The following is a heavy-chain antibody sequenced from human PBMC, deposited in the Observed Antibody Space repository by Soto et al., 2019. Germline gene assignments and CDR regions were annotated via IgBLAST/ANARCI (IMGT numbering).Heavy chain of an antibody. Sequence: SETLSLTCTVSGGSISSGGYYWSWIRQHPGKGMEWIGYIYYSGSTYYNPSLKSRVTISVDTSKNQFPLKLSSVTAADTAVYYFVAPKRYCSGGSCYSGGYFQHWGQGTLVTVSS. CDR1: GGSISSGGYY. CDR2: IYYSGST. J-gene: IGHJ1*01. V-gene: IGHV4-31*03. D-gene: IGHD2-15*01. CDR3: VAPKRYCSGGSCYSGGYFQH.